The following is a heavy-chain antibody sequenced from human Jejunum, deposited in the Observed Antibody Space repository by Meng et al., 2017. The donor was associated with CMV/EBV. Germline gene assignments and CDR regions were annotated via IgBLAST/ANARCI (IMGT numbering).Heavy chain of an antibody. CDR3: ARDWGLGFGELISIV. CDR1: GGTFTTYT. CDR2: IIPIRDRA. J-gene: IGHJ4*02. Sequence: ASGGTFTTYTVSWVRQAPGQGLEWMGRIIPIRDRADYAQKFQDRVTITADKSTNTAYMELSSLTTEDTAIYYCARDWGLGFGELISIVWGQGTLVTVSS. D-gene: IGHD3-10*01. V-gene: IGHV1-69*08.